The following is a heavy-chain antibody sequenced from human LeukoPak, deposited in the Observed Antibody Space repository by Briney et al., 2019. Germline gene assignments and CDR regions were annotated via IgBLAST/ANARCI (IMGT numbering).Heavy chain of an antibody. CDR3: AKARRIVVLTGLYFDS. J-gene: IGHJ4*02. CDR1: GFTFSSYA. CDR2: IGGYGDNT. V-gene: IGHV3-23*01. Sequence: GGSLRLSCAASGFTFSSYAMSWVRQAPGEGLEWVSSIGGYGDNTYYADSVKDRFTISRDKSTNTVYLLMNSLRVEDTAVYYCAKARRIVVLTGLYFDSWGQGTLVTVSS. D-gene: IGHD2-21*02.